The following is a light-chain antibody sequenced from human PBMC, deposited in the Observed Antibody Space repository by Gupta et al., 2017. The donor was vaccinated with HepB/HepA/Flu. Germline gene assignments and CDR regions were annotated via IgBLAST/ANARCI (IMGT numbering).Light chain of an antibody. CDR3: QQTDITPRT. CDR2: AAS. Sequence: DIQMTQSPSSLSASVEDRVTITCRASQSISSYLNWYQQKPGEAPKLLIFAASRVQGGVPSRFSGSGSGTEFTLTISRLQPEDFATYYCQQTDITPRTFGQGTKVEIK. CDR1: QSISSY. V-gene: IGKV1-39*01. J-gene: IGKJ1*01.